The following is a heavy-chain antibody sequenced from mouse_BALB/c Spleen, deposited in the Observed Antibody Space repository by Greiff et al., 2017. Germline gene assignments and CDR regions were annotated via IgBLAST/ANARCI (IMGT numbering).Heavy chain of an antibody. CDR1: GFNIKDYY. V-gene: IGHV14-1*02. CDR3: ARGGDYYGSSYWYFDV. D-gene: IGHD1-1*01. J-gene: IGHJ1*01. Sequence: VQLQQSGAELVRPGALVKLSCKASGFNIKDYYMHWVKQRPEQGLEWIGWIDPENGNTIYDPKFQGKASITADTSSNTAYLQLSSLTSEDTAVYYCARGGDYYGSSYWYFDVWGAGTTVTVSS. CDR2: IDPENGNT.